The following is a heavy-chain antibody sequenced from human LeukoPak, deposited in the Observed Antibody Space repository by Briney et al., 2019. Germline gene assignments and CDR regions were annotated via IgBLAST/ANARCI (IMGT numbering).Heavy chain of an antibody. CDR3: AREAWDILTGYSDY. D-gene: IGHD3-9*01. J-gene: IGHJ4*02. CDR1: GFTFSSYA. V-gene: IGHV3-30*04. Sequence: GRSLRLSCAASGFTFSSYAMHWVRQAPGKGLEWVADISYDGSNKYYADSVKGRFTISRDNSKNALYMQMNSLRAEDTDVYYSAREAWDILTGYSDYWGQGTLVTVSS. CDR2: ISYDGSNK.